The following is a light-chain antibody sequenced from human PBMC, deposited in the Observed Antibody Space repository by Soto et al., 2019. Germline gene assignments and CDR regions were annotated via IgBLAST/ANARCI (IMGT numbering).Light chain of an antibody. CDR1: RTIGTY. Sequence: DIQMTQFPSSLSASVGDRVTITCRARRTIGTYLNWYQQQQGKAPRPLIYGASTLQSGVPSRFTGSGSGTDFTLTINNLQPEDCATYYCHESYSTPFNFGPGTKLGIK. CDR2: GAS. J-gene: IGKJ3*01. V-gene: IGKV1-39*01. CDR3: HESYSTPFN.